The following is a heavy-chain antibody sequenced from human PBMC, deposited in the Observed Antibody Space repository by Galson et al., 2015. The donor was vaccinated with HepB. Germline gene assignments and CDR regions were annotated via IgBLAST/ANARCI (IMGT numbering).Heavy chain of an antibody. Sequence: TLSLTCAVSGASINSGGNVWTWIRQPPGKGLEWIGYIYHSRTTYYNPSLKSRVTISIDRSKNQFSLNLKSVTAADTAIYYCARSYIFRFDQWGQGTLVTVSS. CDR2: IYHSRTT. V-gene: IGHV4-30-2*01. D-gene: IGHD2-21*01. J-gene: IGHJ4*02. CDR3: ARSYIFRFDQ. CDR1: GASINSGGNV.